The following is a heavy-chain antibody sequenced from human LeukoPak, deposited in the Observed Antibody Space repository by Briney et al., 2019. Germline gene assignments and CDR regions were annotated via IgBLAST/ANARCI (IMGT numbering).Heavy chain of an antibody. CDR1: GLTFSSSW. Sequence: SGGSLRLSCEASGLTFSSSWMHWVRQAPGKGLVWVSRINNEGTTISYADSVKGRFTISRDNAKNTLYLQMNSLRAEDTAVYYCARVSGLGMNEYYQHWGQGTLVTVAS. D-gene: IGHD3-10*01. CDR2: INNEGTTI. V-gene: IGHV3-74*01. CDR3: ARVSGLGMNEYYQH. J-gene: IGHJ1*01.